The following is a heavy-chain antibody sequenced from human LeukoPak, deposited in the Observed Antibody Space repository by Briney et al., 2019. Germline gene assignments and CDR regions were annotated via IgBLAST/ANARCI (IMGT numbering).Heavy chain of an antibody. CDR1: GYTFTSYY. D-gene: IGHD2-8*01. J-gene: IGHJ6*02. Sequence: APLKVSCKASGYTFTSYYMHWARQAPGQGLEWMGIINPSGGSTSYAQKFQGRVIMTRDTSTSTVYMELSSLRSEDTAVYYCARWGGVGMDVWGQGTTLIVSS. V-gene: IGHV1-46*01. CDR2: INPSGGST. CDR3: ARWGGVGMDV.